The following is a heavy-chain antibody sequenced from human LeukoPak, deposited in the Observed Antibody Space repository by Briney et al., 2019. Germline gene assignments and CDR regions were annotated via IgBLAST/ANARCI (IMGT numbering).Heavy chain of an antibody. CDR2: IHHSGML. CDR1: GASFNSDDQY. J-gene: IGHJ4*02. D-gene: IGHD3-22*01. Sequence: PSQTLPLTCAVSGASFNSDDQYWNWIRQSPGKGLEWIGSIHHSGMLYNNPSLESRVTMSRDTSKNQSSLNLNSVTAADTAVYFCSRGLDSRKLGYWGQGILVTVSS. CDR3: SRGLDSRKLGY. V-gene: IGHV4-31*11.